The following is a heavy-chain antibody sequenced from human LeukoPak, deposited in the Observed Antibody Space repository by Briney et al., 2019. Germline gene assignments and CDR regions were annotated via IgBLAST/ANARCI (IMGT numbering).Heavy chain of an antibody. J-gene: IGHJ2*01. D-gene: IGHD2-2*02. CDR3: ARQNRGVAPAAIIWYFDL. CDR1: GGSISSGGYS. Sequence: SQTLSLTCAVSGGSISSGGYSWSWIRQPPGKGLEWIGYIYHSGSTYYNPSLKSRVTISVDRSKNQFSLKLSSVTAADTAVYYCARQNRGVAPAAIIWYFDLWGRGTLVTVSS. V-gene: IGHV4-30-2*01. CDR2: IYHSGST.